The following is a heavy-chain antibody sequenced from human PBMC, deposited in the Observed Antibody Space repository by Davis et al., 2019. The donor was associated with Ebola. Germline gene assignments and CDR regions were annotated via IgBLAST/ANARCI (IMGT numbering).Heavy chain of an antibody. D-gene: IGHD5-24*01. J-gene: IGHJ4*02. CDR3: TTVSRWLQLGSDY. Sequence: GGSLRLSCAASGFTFSDYWMNWVRQAPGKGLEWVGRIKSKTDGGTTDYAAPVKGRFTISRDDSKNTLYLQMNSLKTEDTAVYYCTTVSRWLQLGSDYWGQGTLVTVSS. CDR1: GFTFSDYW. CDR2: IKSKTDGGTT. V-gene: IGHV3-15*07.